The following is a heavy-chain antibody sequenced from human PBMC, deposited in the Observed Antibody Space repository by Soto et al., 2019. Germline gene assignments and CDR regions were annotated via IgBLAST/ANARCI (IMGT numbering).Heavy chain of an antibody. Sequence: QITLKESGPTLVKPTQTLTLTCTFSGFSLSTSGVGVGWIRQPPGKALEWLALIYWNDDKRYSPSLKSRLTISKDTSKNQVVLTMTSMDPVDTATYYCAHRRENAFWSGYEPDYFDYWGQGTLVTVSS. J-gene: IGHJ4*02. V-gene: IGHV2-5*01. CDR1: GFSLSTSGVG. D-gene: IGHD3-3*01. CDR2: IYWNDDK. CDR3: AHRRENAFWSGYEPDYFDY.